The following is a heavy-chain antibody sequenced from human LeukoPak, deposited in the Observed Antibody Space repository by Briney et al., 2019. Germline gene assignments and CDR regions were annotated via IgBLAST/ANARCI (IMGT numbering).Heavy chain of an antibody. D-gene: IGHD6-13*01. CDR2: ISSSSSYI. CDR3: ARSRQQLAIGY. CDR1: GFTFSSYN. J-gene: IGHJ4*02. Sequence: PGGSLRLSCAASGFTFSSYNMNWVRQAPGKGLEWVSSISSSSSYIYYADSMKGRFTISRDNAKNSLYLQMNSLRAEDTAVYYCARSRQQLAIGYWGQGTLVTVSS. V-gene: IGHV3-21*01.